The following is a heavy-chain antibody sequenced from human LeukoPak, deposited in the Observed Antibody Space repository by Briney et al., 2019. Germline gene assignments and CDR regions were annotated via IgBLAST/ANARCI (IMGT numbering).Heavy chain of an antibody. J-gene: IGHJ3*02. CDR1: GFTFSSYW. CDR2: VSPDGRTT. V-gene: IGHV3-74*01. D-gene: IGHD3/OR15-3a*01. CDR3: SRNGLASTYDI. Sequence: GGSLRLSCAASGFTFSSYWMHWVRQTPGKGLLLVSYVSPDGRTTYYGDSVKGRFTISRDNPKNTLYLQLNSLSAKDTAVYYCSRNGLASTYDIWGQGTMVTVSS.